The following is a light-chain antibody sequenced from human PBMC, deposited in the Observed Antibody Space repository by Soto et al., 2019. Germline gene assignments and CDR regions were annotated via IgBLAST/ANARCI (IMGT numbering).Light chain of an antibody. CDR3: QQSYSLPLS. Sequence: DIQMTQSPSSLSASVGDRVTITCRASQTISNYLNWYQQKPGKAPRLLICSASSLQSGVPPRFSGSGSGTNFTLTISSLQPEDFAAYYCQQSYSLPLSFGGGTKVEIK. CDR1: QTISNY. CDR2: SAS. J-gene: IGKJ4*01. V-gene: IGKV1-39*01.